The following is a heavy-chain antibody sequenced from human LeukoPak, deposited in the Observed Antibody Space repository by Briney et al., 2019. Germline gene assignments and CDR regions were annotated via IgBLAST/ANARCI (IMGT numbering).Heavy chain of an antibody. J-gene: IGHJ6*02. Sequence: PGGSLRLSCAASGFTFSSYGMHWVRQAPGKGLEWVAVISYDGSNKYYADSVKGRFTISRDNSKNTLYLQMNSLRAEDTAVYYCAKGSTYYYGMDVWGQGTTVTVSS. CDR3: AKGSTYYYGMDV. D-gene: IGHD5/OR15-5a*01. CDR2: ISYDGSNK. V-gene: IGHV3-30*18. CDR1: GFTFSSYG.